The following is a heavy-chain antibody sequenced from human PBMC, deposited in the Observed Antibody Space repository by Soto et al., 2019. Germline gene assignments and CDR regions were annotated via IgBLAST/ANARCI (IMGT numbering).Heavy chain of an antibody. D-gene: IGHD4-17*01. CDR3: ARDGGRLRNDAFDI. V-gene: IGHV3-33*01. CDR1: GFTFSSYG. Sequence: GGSLRLSCAASGFTFSSYGRHWVRQAPGKGLEWVAVIWYDGSNKYYADSVKGRFTISRDNSKNTLYLQMNSLRAEDTAVYYCARDGGRLRNDAFDIWGQGTMVTVSS. CDR2: IWYDGSNK. J-gene: IGHJ3*02.